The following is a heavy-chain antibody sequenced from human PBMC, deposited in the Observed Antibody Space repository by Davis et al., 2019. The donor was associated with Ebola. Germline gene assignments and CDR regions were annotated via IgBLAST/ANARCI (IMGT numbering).Heavy chain of an antibody. V-gene: IGHV4-30-4*01. CDR3: ARDHPYYDSSGYYSYYYGMDV. Sequence: PSETLSLTCTVSGGSISSGDYYWSWIRQPPGKGLEWIGYIYYSGSTYYNPSLKSRVTISVDTSKNQFSLKLSSVTAADTAVYYCARDHPYYDSSGYYSYYYGMDVWGKGTTVTVSS. D-gene: IGHD3-22*01. J-gene: IGHJ6*04. CDR2: IYYSGST. CDR1: GGSISSGDYY.